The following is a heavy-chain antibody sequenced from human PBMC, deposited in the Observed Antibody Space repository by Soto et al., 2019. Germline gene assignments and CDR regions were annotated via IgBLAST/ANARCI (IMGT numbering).Heavy chain of an antibody. Sequence: QVQLVESGEGVVHLGRSLDPSGAASGFTFSSYAMHWVRQAPGKGLEWVAVISNDGSNKYYADSVKGRFTIARENSKNTLYLQMNSLRAEDTDVYYCAKDRSYGRDYCCQGTLFTVSS. D-gene: IGHD5-18*01. V-gene: IGHV3-30*18. J-gene: IGHJ4*02. CDR2: ISNDGSNK. CDR3: AKDRSYGRDY. CDR1: GFTFSSYA.